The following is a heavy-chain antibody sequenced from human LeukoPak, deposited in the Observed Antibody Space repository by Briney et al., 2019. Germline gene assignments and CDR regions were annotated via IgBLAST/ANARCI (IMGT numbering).Heavy chain of an antibody. CDR2: IYYSGST. CDR1: GGSISSYY. J-gene: IGHJ4*02. Sequence: TSETLSLTCTVSGGSISSYYWSWIRQPPGKGLEWIGYIYYSGSTNYNPSLKSRVTISVDTSKNQFSLKLSSVTAADTAVYYCARDRQRLRSSYFDYWGQGTLVTVSS. V-gene: IGHV4-59*01. CDR3: ARDRQRLRSSYFDY. D-gene: IGHD2-2*01.